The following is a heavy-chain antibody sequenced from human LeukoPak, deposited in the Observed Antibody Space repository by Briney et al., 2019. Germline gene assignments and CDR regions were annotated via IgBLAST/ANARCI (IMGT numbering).Heavy chain of an antibody. CDR3: ARNVRGGSTYLEY. Sequence: SEPLSLTCTVSGESISNYFWTWIRQPAGEGLEWIGRIYSSGTTIYNPSLKSRVTMSVDTSKNQFSLKLSSVTAADTAVYYCARNVRGGSTYLEYWGQGTLVTVSS. CDR2: IYSSGTT. CDR1: GESISNYF. D-gene: IGHD6-25*01. V-gene: IGHV4-4*07. J-gene: IGHJ4*02.